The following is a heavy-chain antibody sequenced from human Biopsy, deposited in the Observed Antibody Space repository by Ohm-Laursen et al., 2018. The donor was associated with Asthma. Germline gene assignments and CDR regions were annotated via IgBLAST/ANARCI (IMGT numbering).Heavy chain of an antibody. D-gene: IGHD3-10*01. J-gene: IGHJ6*02. CDR2: ISVYNGNT. V-gene: IGHV1-18*01. CDR1: GYTFNSAG. CDR3: ARAVDYSHYYGIDV. Sequence: GSWVTVSCKSSGYTFNSAGITWVRQAPGQGLEWMGWISVYNGNTKVAQKLQDRVTMITDTSTSTAYMELRSPRSDDTAVYFCARAVDYSHYYGIDVWGQGTTVTVS.